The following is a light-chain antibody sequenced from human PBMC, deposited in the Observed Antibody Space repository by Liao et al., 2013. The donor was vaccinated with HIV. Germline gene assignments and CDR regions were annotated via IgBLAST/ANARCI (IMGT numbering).Light chain of an antibody. CDR3: QVWDSATDHRV. CDR2: EDV. Sequence: SHVLTQPPSVSVAPGKTARISCGGNNIGSKSVHWYQQKPGQSPLLVIYEDVMRPSGIPERFSASNSGNTATLTISRVEAGDEADYYCQVWDSATDHRVFGGGTKLTVL. V-gene: IGLV3-21*04. CDR1: NIGSKS. J-gene: IGLJ3*02.